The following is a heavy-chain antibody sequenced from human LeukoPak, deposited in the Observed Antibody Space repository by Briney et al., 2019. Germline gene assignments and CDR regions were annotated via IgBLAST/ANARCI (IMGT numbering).Heavy chain of an antibody. V-gene: IGHV1-2*02. D-gene: IGHD2-2*01. CDR1: GYTFTGYY. Sequence: ASVKVSCKASGYTFTGYYMHWVRQAPGQGLEWMGWINPNSGGTNYAQKFQGRVTVTRDTSISTGYMELSRLTSDDTAVYYCARDGPALGAALFGWGQGTLVTVSS. CDR3: ARDGPALGAALFG. J-gene: IGHJ4*02. CDR2: INPNSGGT.